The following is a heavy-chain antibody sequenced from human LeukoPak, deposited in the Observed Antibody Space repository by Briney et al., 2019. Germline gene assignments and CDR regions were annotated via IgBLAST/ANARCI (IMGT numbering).Heavy chain of an antibody. D-gene: IGHD6-13*01. J-gene: IGHJ5*02. V-gene: IGHV1-18*01. CDR3: ARDQGDTYEYSSSWSYNWFDP. CDR2: ISAYNGNT. CDR1: GYTFTSYG. Sequence: ASVTVSCKASGYTFTSYGISWVRQAPGQGLEWMGWISAYNGNTDYAQKLQGRVTMTTDTSTSTGYMELRSLRSDDTAVYYCARDQGDTYEYSSSWSYNWFDPWGQGTLVTVSS.